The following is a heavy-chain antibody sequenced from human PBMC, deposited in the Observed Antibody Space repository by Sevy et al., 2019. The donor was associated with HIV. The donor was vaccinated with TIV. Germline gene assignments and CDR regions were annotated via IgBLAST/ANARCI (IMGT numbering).Heavy chain of an antibody. J-gene: IGHJ4*02. CDR3: VRVIVGNFGEYDY. D-gene: IGHD3-3*02. V-gene: IGHV3-72*01. Sequence: GGSLRLSCVASGFNFRIHYLDWVRQAPGKGLEWVGRSTTGVQNYATEYATSVKDRFVISRDDSKTSLYLQMNSLKTEDTAMYYCVRVIVGNFGEYDYWGQGTLVTVSS. CDR1: GFNFRIHY. CDR2: STTGVQNYAT.